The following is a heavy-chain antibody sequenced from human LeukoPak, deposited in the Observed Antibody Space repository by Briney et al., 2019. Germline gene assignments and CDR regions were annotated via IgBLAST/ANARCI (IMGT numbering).Heavy chain of an antibody. CDR3: AKSRGYTSSYYFDF. CDR2: ISGGGKTT. CDR1: GFAFRSYA. Sequence: GECLRLACAAHGFAFRSYAMSWVRQAPGKGLEWVSGISGGGKTTYYAASVKGRFTRYRDNSKNKLALELNSLRAEDTAVFYCAKSRGYTSSYYFDFWGQGTLATVSS. V-gene: IGHV3-23*01. D-gene: IGHD5-12*01. J-gene: IGHJ4*02.